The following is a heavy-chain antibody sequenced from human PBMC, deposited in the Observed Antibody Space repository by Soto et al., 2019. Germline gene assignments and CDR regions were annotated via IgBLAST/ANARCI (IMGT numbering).Heavy chain of an antibody. CDR1: VYTVTGED. Sequence: GAPVKVPCKSSVYTVTGEDSHCVRQDPGQGLEWMGGINPNSGTANYAQKFQGRVTITADESTSTAYMELSSLRSEDTAVYYCARANIPLGDAFDSWGQGKMV. CDR3: ARANIPLGDAFDS. J-gene: IGHJ3*02. V-gene: IGHV1-69*13. D-gene: IGHD7-27*01. CDR2: INPNSGTA.